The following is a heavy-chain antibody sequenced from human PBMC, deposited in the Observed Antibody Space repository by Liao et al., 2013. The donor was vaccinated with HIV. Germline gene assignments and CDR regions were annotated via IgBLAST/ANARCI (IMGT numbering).Heavy chain of an antibody. CDR1: GGSISSGDYS. CDR3: ARDGGTLDAFDI. CDR2: MYPSGST. J-gene: IGHJ3*02. D-gene: IGHD3-16*01. V-gene: IGHV4-30-2*01. Sequence: QLQLRESGSGLVKPSQTLALTCAVSGGSISSGDYSWSWIRQPPGKGLEWIGYMYPSGSTYYNPSLKSRVTMSVDRSKNQFSLNVRSVTAADTAVYYCARDGGTLDAFDIWGQGTMVTVSS.